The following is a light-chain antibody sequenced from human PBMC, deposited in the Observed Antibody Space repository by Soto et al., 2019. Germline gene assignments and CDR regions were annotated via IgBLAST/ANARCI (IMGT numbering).Light chain of an antibody. CDR2: EGN. J-gene: IGLJ2*01. CDR3: CSYAPSRTLL. V-gene: IGLV2-23*01. CDR1: SSDVGTYNL. Sequence: QSALTQPDSVSGSPGQSVTISCTGTSSDVGTYNLVTWYQQHPGKAPKLIVYEGNKRPSGVSNRFSASKSGNTASLTISGLQAEDEADYYCCSYAPSRTLLFGGGTKLTVL.